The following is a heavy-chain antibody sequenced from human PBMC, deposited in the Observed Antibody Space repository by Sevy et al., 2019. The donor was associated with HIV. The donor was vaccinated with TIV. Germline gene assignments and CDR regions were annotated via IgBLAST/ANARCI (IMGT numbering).Heavy chain of an antibody. CDR2: INEGGIT. Sequence: SETLSLTCAVHDGSFSGYYWNWIRQLPGKGLEWIGEINEGGITYYNPSLKSQVTISVDTSKKQFSLKLNSVTAADTAVYFCARSPPVVVVPGAPSWFDPWGQGTLVTVSS. J-gene: IGHJ5*02. CDR1: DGSFSGYY. D-gene: IGHD2-2*01. V-gene: IGHV4-34*01. CDR3: ARSPPVVVVPGAPSWFDP.